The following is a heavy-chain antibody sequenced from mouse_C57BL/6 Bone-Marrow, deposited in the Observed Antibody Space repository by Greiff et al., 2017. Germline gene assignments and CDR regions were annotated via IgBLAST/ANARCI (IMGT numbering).Heavy chain of an antibody. Sequence: QVQLQQSGAELAMPGASVKLSCKASGYTFTSYWMHWVKQRPGQGLEWIGEIDPSDSYTNYNQKFKGKSTLTVDKSSSTAYMQLSSLTSEDSAVYYCARYNWVYAMDYWGQGTSVTVSS. J-gene: IGHJ4*01. D-gene: IGHD4-1*02. CDR2: IDPSDSYT. CDR3: ARYNWVYAMDY. V-gene: IGHV1-69*01. CDR1: GYTFTSYW.